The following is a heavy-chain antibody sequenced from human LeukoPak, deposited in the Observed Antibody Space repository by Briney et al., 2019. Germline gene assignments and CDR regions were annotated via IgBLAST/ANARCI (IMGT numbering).Heavy chain of an antibody. CDR3: ARDLSRGAPDYFDN. CDR2: ISHDGKVK. J-gene: IGHJ4*02. V-gene: IGHV3-30*04. D-gene: IGHD3-10*01. CDR1: GFIFSDFP. Sequence: LTGRSLRLSCAASGFIFSDFPFHWVRQAPGKGLEWVAVISHDGKVKYYADSVKGRFTISRDDSTNTLSLQMNSLRPEDTGIYYCARDLSRGAPDYFDNWGQGTLVTVSS.